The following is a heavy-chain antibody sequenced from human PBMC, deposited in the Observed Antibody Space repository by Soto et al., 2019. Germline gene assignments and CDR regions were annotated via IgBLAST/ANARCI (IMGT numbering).Heavy chain of an antibody. CDR1: GGSISSSNW. CDR2: SYHSGSP. Sequence: PSETLSLTSAVSGGSISSSNWWSWVSQPPGKGLEWIGESYHSGSPYSNPSLQRRVPLSVDKSKNQFSLKLSSVTAADTAVYYCVRLTLAQPSSGYHIFANWCLGPRVT. CDR3: VRLTLAQPSSGYHIFAN. V-gene: IGHV4-4*02. J-gene: IGHJ4*02. D-gene: IGHD3-22*01.